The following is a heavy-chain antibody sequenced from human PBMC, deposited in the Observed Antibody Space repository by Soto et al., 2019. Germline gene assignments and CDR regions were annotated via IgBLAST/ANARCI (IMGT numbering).Heavy chain of an antibody. CDR2: IIPIFGTA. V-gene: IGHV1-69*13. CDR1: GGTFSSYA. CDR3: ARDGPGYSGYDPLDY. D-gene: IGHD5-12*01. J-gene: IGHJ4*02. Sequence: SVKVSCKASGGTFSSYAIGWVRQAPGQGLEWMGGIIPIFGTANYAQKFQGRVTITADESTSTAYMELSSLRSEDTAVYYCARDGPGYSGYDPLDYWGQGTLVTVSS.